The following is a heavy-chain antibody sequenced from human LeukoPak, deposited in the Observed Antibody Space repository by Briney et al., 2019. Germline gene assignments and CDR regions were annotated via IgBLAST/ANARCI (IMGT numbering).Heavy chain of an antibody. J-gene: IGHJ5*02. V-gene: IGHV3-23*01. CDR3: AKGDYGHNWFDP. CDR1: GFTFSSYA. D-gene: IGHD4-17*01. CDR2: ISGSGGST. Sequence: GGSLRLSCAASGFTFSSYAMSWVRQAPGKGLERVSAISGSGGSTYYADSVKGRFTISRDNSKNTLYLQMNSLRAEDTAVYYCAKGDYGHNWFDPWGQGTLVTVSS.